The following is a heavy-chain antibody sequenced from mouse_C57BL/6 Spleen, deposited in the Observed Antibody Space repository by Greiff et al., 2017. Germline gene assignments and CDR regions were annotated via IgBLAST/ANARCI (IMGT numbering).Heavy chain of an antibody. V-gene: IGHV1-26*01. J-gene: IGHJ2*01. Sequence: EVQLQQSGPELVKPGASVKISCKASGYTFTDYYMNWVKQSHGKSLEWIGDINPNNGGTSYNQKFKGKATLTVDKSSSTAYMELRSLTSEDSAVYYCARGGTIYYGPHFGYWGQGPTLTVAS. D-gene: IGHD2-1*01. CDR1: GYTFTDYY. CDR2: INPNNGGT. CDR3: ARGGTIYYGPHFGY.